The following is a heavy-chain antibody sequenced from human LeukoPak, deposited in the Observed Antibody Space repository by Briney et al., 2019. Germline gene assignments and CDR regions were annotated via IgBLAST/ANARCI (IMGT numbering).Heavy chain of an antibody. CDR3: ARSTTVVTPPLDNHAFDI. D-gene: IGHD4-23*01. J-gene: IGHJ3*02. CDR1: GGSISSGDYY. V-gene: IGHV4-30-4*01. Sequence: KTSETLSLTCTVSGGSISSGDYYWSWIRQPPGKGLEWIGYIYYSGSTYYNPSLKSRVTISVDTSKNQFSPKLSSVTAADTAVYYCARSTTVVTPPLDNHAFDIWGQGTMVTVSS. CDR2: IYYSGST.